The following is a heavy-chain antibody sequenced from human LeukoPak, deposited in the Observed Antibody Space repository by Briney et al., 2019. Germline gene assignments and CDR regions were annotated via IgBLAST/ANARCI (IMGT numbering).Heavy chain of an antibody. CDR2: IYSGGST. Sequence: GGSLRLSCAASGFTVSSNYMSWVRQAPGKGLEWVSIIYSGGSTFYADSVKGRFTISRDNSKNTLYLQMNSLRAEDTAVYYCAKGNPYCSSTSCYLNWFDPWGQGTLVTVSS. D-gene: IGHD2-2*01. J-gene: IGHJ5*02. CDR3: AKGNPYCSSTSCYLNWFDP. CDR1: GFTVSSNY. V-gene: IGHV3-53*01.